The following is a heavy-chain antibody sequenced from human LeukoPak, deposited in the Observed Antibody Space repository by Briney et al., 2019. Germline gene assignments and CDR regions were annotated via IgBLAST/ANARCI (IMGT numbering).Heavy chain of an antibody. CDR1: GFTFGSYA. J-gene: IGHJ3*02. CDR3: AKSVGYSYGYDAFDI. Sequence: PGGSLRLSCAASGFTFGSYAMSWVRQAPGKGLEWVSAISGSGGSTYYADSVKGRFTISRDNSKNTLYLQMDSLRAEDTAVYYCAKSVGYSYGYDAFDIWGQGTMVTVSS. D-gene: IGHD5-18*01. CDR2: ISGSGGST. V-gene: IGHV3-23*01.